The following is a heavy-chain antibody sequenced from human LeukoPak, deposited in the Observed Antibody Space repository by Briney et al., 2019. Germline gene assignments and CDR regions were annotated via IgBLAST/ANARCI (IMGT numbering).Heavy chain of an antibody. CDR3: ARGLIVATTNDYCDY. CDR2: INHSGST. CDR1: GGSFSGYY. D-gene: IGHD5-12*01. Sequence: PSETLSLTCAVSGGSFSGYYWSWIRQPPAKGLEWIGEINHSGSTNYNPSLKSRVTISVDTSKNQFSLKLSSGTAADTAVYFCARGLIVATTNDYCDYWGQGTLVTVSS. J-gene: IGHJ4*02. V-gene: IGHV4-34*01.